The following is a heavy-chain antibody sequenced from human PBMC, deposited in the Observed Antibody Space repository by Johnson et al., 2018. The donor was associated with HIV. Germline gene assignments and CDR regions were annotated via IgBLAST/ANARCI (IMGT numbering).Heavy chain of an antibody. D-gene: IGHD1-26*01. Sequence: VQLVESGGGLVKPGGSLRLSCAASGFIFSNAWMSWVRQAPGKGLEWVAFIRYDGSDQYYADSVKGRFTISRDNSKNTLYLQMNSLRAEDTAVYYCAKDRSMDDAFDIWGRGTMVTVSS. V-gene: IGHV3-30*02. CDR2: IRYDGSDQ. J-gene: IGHJ3*02. CDR3: AKDRSMDDAFDI. CDR1: GFIFSNAW.